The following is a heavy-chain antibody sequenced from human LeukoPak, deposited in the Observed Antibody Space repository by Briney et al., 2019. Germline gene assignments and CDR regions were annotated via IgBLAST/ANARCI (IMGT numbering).Heavy chain of an antibody. D-gene: IGHD2-2*01. Sequence: WETLSLTCAVYGGSFSGYYWSWIRQSPGKGLEWIGEINHSGTTNYNPSLKSRVTISVDTSKNQLSLKLRSVTAADTAVYYCARIVVVSAAQYNWFDPWGQGTLVTVSS. V-gene: IGHV4-34*01. J-gene: IGHJ5*02. CDR3: ARIVVVSAAQYNWFDP. CDR1: GGSFSGYY. CDR2: INHSGTT.